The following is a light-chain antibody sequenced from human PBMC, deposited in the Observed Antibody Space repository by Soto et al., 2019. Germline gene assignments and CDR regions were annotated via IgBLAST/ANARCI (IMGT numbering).Light chain of an antibody. CDR1: NIESRK. Sequence: SYELTQPPSVSVAPGQTARITGEGSNIESRKVQGYQQKPGQAPVLVVYDDSDRPSGIPERFSGSNSENTATLTISRVEAGDEADYYCQVWHTSSDHWVFGGGTKVTVL. CDR2: DDS. CDR3: QVWHTSSDHWV. V-gene: IGLV3-21*02. J-gene: IGLJ3*02.